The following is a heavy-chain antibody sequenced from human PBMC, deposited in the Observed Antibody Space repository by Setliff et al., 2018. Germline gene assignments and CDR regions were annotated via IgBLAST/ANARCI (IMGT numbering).Heavy chain of an antibody. CDR1: GGSIDSHY. CDR2: IYYSGNT. Sequence: SCSVSGGSIDSHYWSWIRQPPGKGLEWIGSIYYSGNTNYNPSLKSRVTISVDTSKNQFSLILSSVTAADTAVYYCASERESASRQTYFDSWGQGTLVTVSS. D-gene: IGHD2-15*01. V-gene: IGHV4-59*11. CDR3: ASERESASRQTYFDS. J-gene: IGHJ4*02.